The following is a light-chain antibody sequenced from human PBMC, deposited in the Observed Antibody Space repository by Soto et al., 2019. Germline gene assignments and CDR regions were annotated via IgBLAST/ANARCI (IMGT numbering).Light chain of an antibody. CDR3: RQRSNWPT. CDR2: DAS. J-gene: IGKJ5*01. Sequence: EIVLTQSPATLCLSPGERATLSFRASQSISFYLTWYQHKPGQAPRLLIYDASNRATGIPARFSGSGYGTDFTLPICSLEPEDFAVYYCRQRSNWPTIGQGTRLEIK. CDR1: QSISFY. V-gene: IGKV3-11*01.